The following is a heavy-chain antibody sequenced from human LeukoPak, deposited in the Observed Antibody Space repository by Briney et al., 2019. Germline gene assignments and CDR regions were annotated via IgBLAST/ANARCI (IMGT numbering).Heavy chain of an antibody. CDR2: INPSGGST. D-gene: IGHD3-22*01. J-gene: IGHJ4*02. V-gene: IGHV1-46*01. CDR3: ARAYYHDSSAYYFPLDY. Sequence: ASVKVSCKASGYTFTSYYMHWVRQAPGQGLEWMGIINPSGGSTTYAQKFQGRVTMTRDTSTSTVYMELSSLRSEDTAVYYCARAYYHDSSAYYFPLDYWGQGTLVTVSS. CDR1: GYTFTSYY.